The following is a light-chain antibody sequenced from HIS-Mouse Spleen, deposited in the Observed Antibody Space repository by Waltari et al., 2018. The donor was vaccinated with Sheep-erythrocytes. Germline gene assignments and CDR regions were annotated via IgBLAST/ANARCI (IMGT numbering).Light chain of an antibody. V-gene: IGLV3-25*03. CDR3: QSADSSGTYV. J-gene: IGLJ1*01. CDR1: ALPKQY. CDR2: KDS. Sequence: SYELTQPPSVSVSPGQTARITCSGDALPKQYAYWYQQKPGQAPVGVIYKDSERPSGIPERFSGSSSGTTVTLTISGVQAADEADYYCQSADSSGTYVFGTGTKVTVL.